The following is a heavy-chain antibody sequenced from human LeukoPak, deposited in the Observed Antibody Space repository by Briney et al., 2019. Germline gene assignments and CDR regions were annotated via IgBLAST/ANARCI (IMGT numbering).Heavy chain of an antibody. J-gene: IGHJ5*02. Sequence: PSETLSLTCTVSGGSISSYYWSWIRQPAGKGLEWIGRIYTSGSTNYNPSLKSRVTMSVDTSKNQFSLTLSSVTAADTAVYYCARSTVLGYCSSTSCYRGPGSLGTWGQGTLVTVSS. CDR2: IYTSGST. V-gene: IGHV4-4*07. CDR1: GGSISSYY. D-gene: IGHD2-2*02. CDR3: ARSTVLGYCSSTSCYRGPGSLGT.